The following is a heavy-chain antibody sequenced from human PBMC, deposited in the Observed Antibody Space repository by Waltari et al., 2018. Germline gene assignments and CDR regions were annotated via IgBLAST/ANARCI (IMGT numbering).Heavy chain of an antibody. V-gene: IGHV1-69*05. J-gene: IGHJ3*02. CDR3: ARGGLYGQQLLESAFEI. D-gene: IGHD6-13*01. CDR1: GGSFSTYP. CDR2: IIPMFGTA. Sequence: QVQLVQSGAEVKKPGSSVTVSCKASGGSFSTYPITWVRQAPGQGLEWMGGIIPMFGTANYAQKFQERVSITTDGSMTTAYMELSSLTSEDTAVYYCARGGLYGQQLLESAFEIWGQGTQVTVSS.